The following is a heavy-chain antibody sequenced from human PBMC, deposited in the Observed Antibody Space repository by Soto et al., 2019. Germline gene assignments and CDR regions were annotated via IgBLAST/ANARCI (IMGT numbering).Heavy chain of an antibody. Sequence: GPLRLSCAASGFTFSDAWINWVRQAPGKGLEWVGRIKSKIDGGTTDFAAPVKGRFAISRDDSRDMVYMEMYSLKTDDTAVYYCTTDSLFTGQLVRMDNWGHGTLVTVSS. CDR1: GFTFSDAW. V-gene: IGHV3-15*07. J-gene: IGHJ4*01. CDR3: TTDSLFTGQLVRMDN. CDR2: IKSKIDGGTT. D-gene: IGHD3-9*01.